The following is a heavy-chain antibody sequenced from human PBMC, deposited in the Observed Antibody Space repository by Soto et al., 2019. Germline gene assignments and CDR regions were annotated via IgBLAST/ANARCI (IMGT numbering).Heavy chain of an antibody. D-gene: IGHD4-4*01. V-gene: IGHV3-30-3*01. Sequence: VQLVESGGGLVQPGGSLRISCAASGFTFSSYAMHWVRQAPGKGLEWVAVISYDGSNKYYADSVKGRFTISRDNSKNTLYLQMNSQRAEDTAVYYCARDLYSNPPYGMDVWGQGTTVTVSS. CDR2: ISYDGSNK. CDR3: ARDLYSNPPYGMDV. CDR1: GFTFSSYA. J-gene: IGHJ6*02.